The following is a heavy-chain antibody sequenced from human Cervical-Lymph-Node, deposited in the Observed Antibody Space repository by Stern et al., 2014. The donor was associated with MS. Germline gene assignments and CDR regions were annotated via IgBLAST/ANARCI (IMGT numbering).Heavy chain of an antibody. CDR1: GFTFSSYS. V-gene: IGHV3-21*01. Sequence: EVQLVESGGGLVKPGGSLRLSCAASGFTFSSYSMNTVRQAPGKGTEWAASSSSGGCYIYYADSLKGRFTISRDNAKNSLYLQMNSLRAEDTAVYYCARGRGGNYRYYFDYWGQGTLVTVSS. CDR2: SSSGGCYI. J-gene: IGHJ4*02. CDR3: ARGRGGNYRYYFDY. D-gene: IGHD4-23*01.